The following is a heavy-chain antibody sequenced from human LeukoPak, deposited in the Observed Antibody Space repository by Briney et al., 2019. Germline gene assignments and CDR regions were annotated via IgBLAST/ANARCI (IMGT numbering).Heavy chain of an antibody. V-gene: IGHV4-4*07. CDR3: ARGGISFVDRNKKRTSMVRGVGWFDP. Sequence: SETLSLTCTVSGRSISTYYWSWIRQPAGKGLEWIVRIYTSGSTNYNPSLKSRVTMSVDTSKNQFSLKLSSVTAADTAVYYCARGGISFVDRNKKRTSMVRGVGWFDPWGQGTLVTVSS. J-gene: IGHJ5*02. CDR2: IYTSGST. D-gene: IGHD3-10*01. CDR1: GRSISTYY.